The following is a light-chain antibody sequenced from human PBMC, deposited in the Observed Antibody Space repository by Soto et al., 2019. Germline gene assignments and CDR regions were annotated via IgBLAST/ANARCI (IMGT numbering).Light chain of an antibody. CDR2: GVT. J-gene: IGLJ1*01. CDR1: SSDIGAYNY. V-gene: IGLV2-14*01. CDR3: FSHRSGDSHV. Sequence: ALTQPASVSGSPGQSITISCTGTSSDIGAYNYVSWYQQYPGKAPKLMIYGVTNRPSGVSNRFSGSKTGNTASLTISGLQAEDEADYYCFSHRSGDSHVFGTGTKVTGL.